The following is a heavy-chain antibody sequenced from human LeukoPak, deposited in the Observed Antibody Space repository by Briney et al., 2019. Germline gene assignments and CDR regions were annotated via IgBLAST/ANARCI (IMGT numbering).Heavy chain of an antibody. CDR3: TSDIVVVPAAKNNPVAY. Sequence: PGGSLRLSCAASGFTFSHYSINWVRQAPGKGLEWVSSISSSSGYIYYADSVKGRFTISRDNAKNSLYLQMNSLRAEDTAVYYCTSDIVVVPAAKNNPVAYWGQGTLVTVSS. CDR1: GFTFSHYS. D-gene: IGHD2-2*01. CDR2: ISSSSGYI. V-gene: IGHV3-21*01. J-gene: IGHJ4*02.